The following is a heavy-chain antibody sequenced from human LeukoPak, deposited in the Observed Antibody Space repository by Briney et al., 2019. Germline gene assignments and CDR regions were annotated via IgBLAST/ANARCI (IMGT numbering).Heavy chain of an antibody. CDR1: GGTFSSYA. Sequence: GSSVKVSCKASGGTFSSYAISWVRQAPGQGLEWMGGIIPIFGTANYAQKFQGRVTITADESTSTAYMELSSLRSEDTAVYYCASGGLFSSSLTGYFDYWGQGTLVTVSS. CDR3: ASGGLFSSSLTGYFDY. J-gene: IGHJ4*02. D-gene: IGHD6-6*01. CDR2: IIPIFGTA. V-gene: IGHV1-69*01.